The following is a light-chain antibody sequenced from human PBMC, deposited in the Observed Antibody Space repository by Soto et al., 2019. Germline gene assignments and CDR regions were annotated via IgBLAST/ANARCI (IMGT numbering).Light chain of an antibody. J-gene: IGKJ4*01. CDR1: QSISNW. Sequence: DIQMTQSPSTLSASVGDRVTITCRASQSISNWLAWYQQKPGKAPKLLIYKASSFEGGVPSRLSGSGSVTEFNITISSLQPDDFATYYCQQYNAYPLTFGGGTTVEIK. CDR3: QQYNAYPLT. V-gene: IGKV1-5*03. CDR2: KAS.